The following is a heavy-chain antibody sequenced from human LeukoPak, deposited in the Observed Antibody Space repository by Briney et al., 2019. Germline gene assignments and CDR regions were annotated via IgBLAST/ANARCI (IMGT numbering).Heavy chain of an antibody. CDR2: IHNKGTT. CDR1: TDSMYGYY. J-gene: IGHJ3*02. V-gene: IGHV4-4*07. CDR3: AIRFSSSWYSDAFDI. D-gene: IGHD6-13*01. Sequence: SETLSLTCTVSTDSMYGYYWAWIRQPAGKGLEWIGRIHNKGTTNYNPSLKSRVTISVDTSKNQFSLRLDSVTAADTAINYCAIRFSSSWYSDAFDIWGQGTMVTVSS.